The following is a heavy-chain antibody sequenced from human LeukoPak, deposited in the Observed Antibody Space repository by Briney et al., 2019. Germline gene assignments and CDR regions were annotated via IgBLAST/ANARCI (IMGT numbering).Heavy chain of an antibody. J-gene: IGHJ6*02. D-gene: IGHD5-24*01. Sequence: GGSLRLSCAASGFTFSSYGMHWVRQAPGKGLEWVAVISYDGSNKYYADSVKGRFTISRDNSKNTLYLQMNSLRAEDTAVYYCAKEGNGYNPYYYYGMDVWGQGTTVTVSS. CDR3: AKEGNGYNPYYYYGMDV. CDR1: GFTFSSYG. V-gene: IGHV3-30*18. CDR2: ISYDGSNK.